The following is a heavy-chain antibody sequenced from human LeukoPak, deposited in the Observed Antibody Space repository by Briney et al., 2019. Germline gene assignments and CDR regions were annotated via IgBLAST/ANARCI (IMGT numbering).Heavy chain of an antibody. J-gene: IGHJ4*02. Sequence: GGSLRLSCAASGFTFSSYSMNWVRQAPGKGLEWVAFIRYDGSNKYYADSVKGRFTISRDNAKNSLYLQMNSLRAEDTAVYYCASLYCSSTSCYPTFDYWGQGTLVTVSS. CDR3: ASLYCSSTSCYPTFDY. CDR1: GFTFSSYS. D-gene: IGHD2-2*01. CDR2: IRYDGSNK. V-gene: IGHV3-30*02.